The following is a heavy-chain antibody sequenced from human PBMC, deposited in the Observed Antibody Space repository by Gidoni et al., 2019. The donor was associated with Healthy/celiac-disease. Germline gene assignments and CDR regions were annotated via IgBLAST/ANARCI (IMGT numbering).Heavy chain of an antibody. CDR2: IAYDGSNK. CDR3: ARAFLAYCGGDCYQDYYYGMDV. D-gene: IGHD2-21*02. J-gene: IGHJ6*02. Sequence: QVQLVDSGGGVVQPGRSPSPSSAPSGFTFRTSAFHSCRQAPGKGRECVAVIAYDGSNKYYADSVKGRFTIARDNSKNTLYLQMNSLRAEDTAVYYCARAFLAYCGGDCYQDYYYGMDVWGQGTTVTVSS. V-gene: IGHV3-30-3*01. CDR1: GFTFRTSA.